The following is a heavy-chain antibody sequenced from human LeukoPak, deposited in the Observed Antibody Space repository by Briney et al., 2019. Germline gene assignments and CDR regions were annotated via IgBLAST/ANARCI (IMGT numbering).Heavy chain of an antibody. CDR3: AKDRSIAAAGAFDY. CDR1: GFTFDDYA. D-gene: IGHD6-13*01. V-gene: IGHV3-9*01. J-gene: IGHJ4*02. CDR2: ISWNSGSI. Sequence: PGGSLRLSCAASGFTFDDYAMHWVRQAPGKGLEWVSGISWNSGSIGYADSVKGRFTISRDNAKNSLYLQMNSLRAEDTALYHCAKDRSIAAAGAFDYWGQGTLVTVSS.